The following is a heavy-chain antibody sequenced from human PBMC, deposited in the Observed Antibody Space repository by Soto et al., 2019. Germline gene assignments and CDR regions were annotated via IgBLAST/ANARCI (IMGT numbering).Heavy chain of an antibody. CDR1: GYSFISYW. D-gene: IGHD4-17*01. Sequence: PGESLRISCKGAGYSFISYWSGWVRQMPGKGLEWMGIIYPGDSDTRYSPSFQGQVTISADKSISTAYLQWSSLKASDTAMYYCARIDYGDYRGAFDIWGQGTMVTVSS. V-gene: IGHV5-51*01. J-gene: IGHJ3*02. CDR2: IYPGDSDT. CDR3: ARIDYGDYRGAFDI.